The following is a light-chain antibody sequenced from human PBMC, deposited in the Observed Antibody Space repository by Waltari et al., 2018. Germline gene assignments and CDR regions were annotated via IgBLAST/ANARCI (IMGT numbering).Light chain of an antibody. CDR3: CSYATSSPWV. V-gene: IGLV2-23*01. CDR2: EGD. J-gene: IGLJ3*02. CDR1: SSSLRASNV. Sequence: QSALTQPASVSGSPGQSITISCTGPSSSLRASNVASWYQQHPGKAPKLMIYEGDKRPSGVSNRFSGSKSGNMASLTISGLQAEDEADYYCCSYATSSPWVFGGGTKVTVL.